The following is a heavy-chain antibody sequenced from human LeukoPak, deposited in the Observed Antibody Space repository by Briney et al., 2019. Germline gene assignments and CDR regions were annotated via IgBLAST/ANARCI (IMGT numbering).Heavy chain of an antibody. CDR3: ARQTGTTVYYFDY. Sequence: GGSLRLSCAASGFTFSNYWMSWVRQAPGRGLEWVANIKQDGSEKYYVDSVTGRFTISRDNAKNSLYLQMNSLRAEDTAVYYCARQTGTTVYYFDYWGQGTLVTVSS. V-gene: IGHV3-7*01. CDR2: IKQDGSEK. D-gene: IGHD1-7*01. J-gene: IGHJ4*02. CDR1: GFTFSNYW.